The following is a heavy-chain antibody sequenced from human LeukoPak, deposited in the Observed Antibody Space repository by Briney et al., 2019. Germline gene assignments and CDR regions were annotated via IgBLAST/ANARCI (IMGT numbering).Heavy chain of an antibody. D-gene: IGHD6-13*01. Sequence: PGGSLRLSCAASGFTFDDYTMHWVRQPPGKGLEWIGEIYHSGSTNYNPSLKSRVTISVDKSKNQFSLKLSSVTAADTAVYYCGTQIAAAGPAGDWFDPWGQGTLVTVSS. J-gene: IGHJ5*02. V-gene: IGHV4-4*02. CDR1: GFTFDDYT. CDR3: GTQIAAAGPAGDWFDP. CDR2: IYHSGST.